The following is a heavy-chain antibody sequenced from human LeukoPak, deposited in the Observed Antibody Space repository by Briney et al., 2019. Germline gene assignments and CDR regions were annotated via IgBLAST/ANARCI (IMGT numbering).Heavy chain of an antibody. CDR1: GYTFTSYY. D-gene: IGHD3-9*01. CDR3: AKDRVLRYFDWLFDLDY. CDR2: INAGNGNT. J-gene: IGHJ4*02. V-gene: IGHV1-3*03. Sequence: ASVKVSCKASGYTFTSYYMHWVRQAPGQRLEWMGWINAGNGNTKYSQEFQGRVTITRDTSASTAYMELSSLRAEDTAVYYCAKDRVLRYFDWLFDLDYWGQGTLVTVSS.